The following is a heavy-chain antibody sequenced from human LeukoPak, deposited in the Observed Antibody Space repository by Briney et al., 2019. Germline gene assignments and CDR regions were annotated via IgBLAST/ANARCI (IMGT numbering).Heavy chain of an antibody. CDR3: AREPPYGMDV. CDR1: GGSISSGGYY. CDR2: IYHSGST. V-gene: IGHV4-30-2*01. J-gene: IGHJ6*02. Sequence: SQTLSLTCTVSGGSISSGGYYWSWIRQPPGKGLEWIGYIYHSGSTYYNPSLKSRVTISVDRSKNQFSLKLSSVTAADTAVYYCAREPPYGMDVWGQGTTVTVSS.